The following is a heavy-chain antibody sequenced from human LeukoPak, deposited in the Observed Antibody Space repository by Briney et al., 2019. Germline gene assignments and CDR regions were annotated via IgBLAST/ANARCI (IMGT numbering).Heavy chain of an antibody. CDR2: ISYDGSNK. D-gene: IGHD5-18*01. CDR3: ARVDTAMVYCYYGMDV. J-gene: IGHJ6*02. V-gene: IGHV3-30-3*01. Sequence: PGGSLRLSCAASGFTLSSYAMHWVRQAPGKGLEWVAVISYDGSNKYYADSVKGRFTISRDNSKNTLYLQMNSLRAEDTAVYYCARVDTAMVYCYYGMDVWGQGTTVTVSS. CDR1: GFTLSSYA.